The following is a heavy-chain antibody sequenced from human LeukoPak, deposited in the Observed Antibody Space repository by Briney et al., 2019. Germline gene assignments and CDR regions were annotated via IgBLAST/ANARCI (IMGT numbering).Heavy chain of an antibody. Sequence: PGASLRLTCAGSGFTFSNYGLSWVRQAPGKGLEWVSTISFSGDNTHYADSVKGRFTISRDNFKNTVYLQMSSLRAEDAAIYYCARDSGGTFLFDSWGQGTLVTVAS. D-gene: IGHD1-26*01. CDR2: ISFSGDNT. J-gene: IGHJ4*02. CDR3: ARDSGGTFLFDS. CDR1: GFTFSNYG. V-gene: IGHV3-23*01.